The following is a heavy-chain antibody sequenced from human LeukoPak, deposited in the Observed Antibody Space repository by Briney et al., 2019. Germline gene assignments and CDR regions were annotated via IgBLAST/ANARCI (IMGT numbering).Heavy chain of an antibody. CDR1: GGTFSSYA. J-gene: IGHJ5*02. Sequence: ASVKVSCKASGGTFSSYAISWVRQAPGQGLEWMGWISAYNGNTNYAQKLQGRVTMTTDTSTSTAYMELRSLRSDDTAVYYCARTYYGSGSGWFDPWGQGALVTVSS. D-gene: IGHD3-10*01. CDR2: ISAYNGNT. CDR3: ARTYYGSGSGWFDP. V-gene: IGHV1-18*01.